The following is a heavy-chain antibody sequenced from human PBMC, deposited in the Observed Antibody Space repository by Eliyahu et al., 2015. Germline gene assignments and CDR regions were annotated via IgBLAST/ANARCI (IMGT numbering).Heavy chain of an antibody. J-gene: IGHJ4*02. D-gene: IGHD4-17*01. CDR2: YNGNT. CDR3: AREYRDYGLGIHFDS. Sequence: YNGNTHSNPSLKSRLTMSVDTSQNRISLTLTSVTAADTALYYCAREYRDYGLGIHFDSWGQGTLVTVSS. V-gene: IGHV4-31*02.